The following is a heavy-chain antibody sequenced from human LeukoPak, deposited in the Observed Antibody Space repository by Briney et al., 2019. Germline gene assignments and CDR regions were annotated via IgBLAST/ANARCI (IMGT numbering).Heavy chain of an antibody. CDR1: GYTFTGYY. CDR2: INPNSGGT. CDR3: AREVVGATPPDD. D-gene: IGHD1-26*01. J-gene: IGHJ4*02. Sequence: GASVQVSCQASGYTFTGYYMHWVRQAPGQGLEWMGWINPNSGGTNYAQKFQGRVTMTRDTSISTAYMELSRLRSDDTAVYYCAREVVGATPPDDWGQGTLVTVSS. V-gene: IGHV1-2*02.